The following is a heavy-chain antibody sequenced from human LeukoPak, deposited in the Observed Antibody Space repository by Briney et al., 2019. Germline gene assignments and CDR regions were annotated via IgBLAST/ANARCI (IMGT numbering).Heavy chain of an antibody. CDR2: IYTSGST. J-gene: IGHJ4*02. D-gene: IGHD4-17*01. V-gene: IGHV4-4*07. CDR1: GGSISSYY. CDR3: AREPDYGDYFDY. Sequence: SETPSLTCTVSGGSISSYYWSWIRQPAGKGLEWIGRIYTSGSTNYNPSLKSRVTMSVDTSKNQFSLKLSSVTAADTAVYYCAREPDYGDYFDYWGQGTLATVSS.